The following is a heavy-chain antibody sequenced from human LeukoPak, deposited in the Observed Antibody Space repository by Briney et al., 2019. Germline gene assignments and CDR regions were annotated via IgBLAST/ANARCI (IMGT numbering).Heavy chain of an antibody. J-gene: IGHJ6*01. V-gene: IGHV4-34*01. Sequence: SETLSLTCAVYGGSFSGYYWSWTRRPPGKGLEWIGEISHSGRTNYNASLKSRVTVSVDTSKNQSALKLSSVTCAAMAVSCFAIGRNGTGMAVWGQGDPVTASS. CDR2: ISHSGRT. CDR1: GGSFSGYY. D-gene: IGHD4-11*01. CDR3: AIGRNGTGMAV.